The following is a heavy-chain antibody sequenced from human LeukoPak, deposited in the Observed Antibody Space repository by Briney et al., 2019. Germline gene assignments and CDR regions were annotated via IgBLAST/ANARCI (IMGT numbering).Heavy chain of an antibody. CDR2: IYYSGST. CDR3: ARDSDILTGYSY. Sequence: SETLSLTCTVSGGSISSSSYYWGWIRQPPGKGLEWIGSIYYSGSTYYNPSLKSRVTISVDTSKNQFSLKLSSVTAADTAVYYCARDSDILTGYSYWGQGTLVTVSS. J-gene: IGHJ4*02. V-gene: IGHV4-39*07. D-gene: IGHD3-9*01. CDR1: GGSISSSSYY.